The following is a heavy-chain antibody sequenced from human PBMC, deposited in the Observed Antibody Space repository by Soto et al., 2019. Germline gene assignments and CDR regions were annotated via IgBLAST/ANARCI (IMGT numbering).Heavy chain of an antibody. D-gene: IGHD2-2*01. Sequence: SETLSLTCAVYGGSFSGYYWSWIRQPPGKGLEWIGEINHSGSTNYNPSLKSRVTISEDTSKNQFSLKLSSVTAADTAVYYCARGSHCSYTSCYQPYNSFDPWGQGTLVTVSS. CDR1: GGSFSGYY. J-gene: IGHJ5*02. CDR2: INHSGST. V-gene: IGHV4-34*01. CDR3: ARGSHCSYTSCYQPYNSFDP.